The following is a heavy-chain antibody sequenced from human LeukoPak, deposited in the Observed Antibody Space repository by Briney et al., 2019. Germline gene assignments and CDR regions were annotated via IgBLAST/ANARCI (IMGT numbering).Heavy chain of an antibody. D-gene: IGHD2-2*01. J-gene: IGHJ6*02. V-gene: IGHV3-23*01. Sequence: GGSLRLSCAASGFTFSSYAMSWVRQAPGKGLEWVSAISGSGGSTYYADSVKGRFTISRDNSKNTLYLQMNSLRAEDTAVYYCAKTIVVVPAAPRRGMDVWGQGTTVTVSS. CDR2: ISGSGGST. CDR3: AKTIVVVPAAPRRGMDV. CDR1: GFTFSSYA.